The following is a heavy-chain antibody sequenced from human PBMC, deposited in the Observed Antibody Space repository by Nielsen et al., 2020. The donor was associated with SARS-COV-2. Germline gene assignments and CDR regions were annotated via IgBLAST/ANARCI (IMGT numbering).Heavy chain of an antibody. CDR2: IYYDGSKK. Sequence: GESLKISCAASGFTFSSYGMHWVRQAPGKGLEWVAIIYYDGSKKYYADSVNGRFTISRDNSKNTLYLQMNSLRAEDTAVYYCARDKGDYGSEAAGMDVWGQGTTVTVSS. D-gene: IGHD4-17*01. CDR1: GFTFSSYG. J-gene: IGHJ6*02. V-gene: IGHV3-33*01. CDR3: ARDKGDYGSEAAGMDV.